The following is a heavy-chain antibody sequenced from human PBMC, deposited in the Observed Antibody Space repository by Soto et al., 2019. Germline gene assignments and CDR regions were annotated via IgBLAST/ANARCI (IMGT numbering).Heavy chain of an antibody. D-gene: IGHD3-22*01. CDR2: VTQTGAT. V-gene: IGHV4-34*01. CDR3: ARGKPGLPTNYYLAINWFEP. Sequence: QVQLQQWGAGLLRSSESLSLSGAVYGGSFSGYHWSWIRQPPGKGLEWIGDVTQTGATNYNPSLKTRATISGDTCKSPFSLQLGSVTVADSGVYYCARGKPGLPTNYYLAINWFEPWGQGTLVTVSS. J-gene: IGHJ5*02. CDR1: GGSFSGYH.